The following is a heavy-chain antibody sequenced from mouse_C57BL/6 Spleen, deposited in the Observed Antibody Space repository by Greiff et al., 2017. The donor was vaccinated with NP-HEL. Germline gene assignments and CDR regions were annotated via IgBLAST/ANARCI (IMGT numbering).Heavy chain of an antibody. Sequence: QVQLQQSGAELVKPGASVKISCKASGYAFSSYWMNWVKQRPGKGLEWIGQIYPGDGDTNYNGKFKGKATLTADKSSSTAYMQLSSLTSEDSAVYFGARSHYGNYFDYWGQGTTLTVSS. V-gene: IGHV1-80*01. CDR2: IYPGDGDT. CDR3: ARSHYGNYFDY. J-gene: IGHJ2*01. D-gene: IGHD2-1*01. CDR1: GYAFSSYW.